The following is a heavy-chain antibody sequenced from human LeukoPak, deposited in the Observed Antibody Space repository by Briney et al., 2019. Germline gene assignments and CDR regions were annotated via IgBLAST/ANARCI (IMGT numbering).Heavy chain of an antibody. CDR3: TGHFLYSHES. J-gene: IGHJ5*02. CDR1: VGSISNDNW. D-gene: IGHD5-18*01. V-gene: IGHV4-4*02. CDR2: IYHSGHT. Sequence: SETLSLTCAVSVGSISNDNWWSWVRQPPGKGLEWIGEIYHSGHTNCNPSLKSRVSISVDKSKNQFSLQLSSVTAADTAMYFCTGHFLYSHESWGQGTLVTVSS.